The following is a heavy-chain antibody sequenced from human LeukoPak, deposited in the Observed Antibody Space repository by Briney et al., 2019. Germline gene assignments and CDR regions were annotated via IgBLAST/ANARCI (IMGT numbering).Heavy chain of an antibody. CDR1: GGSFSGYY. Sequence: SETLSLTCAVYGGSFSGYYWSWIRQPPGKGLEWIGEINHSGSTNYNTSLKSRVTISVDTSKNQFSPKLSSVTAADTAVYYCARGLGYYDFWSGYYSNPLFDYWGQGTLVTVSS. V-gene: IGHV4-34*01. D-gene: IGHD3-3*01. J-gene: IGHJ4*02. CDR2: INHSGST. CDR3: ARGLGYYDFWSGYYSNPLFDY.